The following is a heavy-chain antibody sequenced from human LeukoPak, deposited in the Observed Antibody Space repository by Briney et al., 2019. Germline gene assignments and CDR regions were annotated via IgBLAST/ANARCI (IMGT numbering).Heavy chain of an antibody. J-gene: IGHJ5*02. CDR1: GFTFSSYS. D-gene: IGHD3-3*01. V-gene: IGHV3-21*01. Sequence: ESGGSLRLSCAASGFTFSSYSMNWVRQAPGKGLEWVSSISSSSSYIYYADSVKGRFTISRDNAKNSLYLQMNSLRAEDTAVYYCARMTRSYYDFWSGYFWFDPWGQGTLVTVSS. CDR2: ISSSSSYI. CDR3: ARMTRSYYDFWSGYFWFDP.